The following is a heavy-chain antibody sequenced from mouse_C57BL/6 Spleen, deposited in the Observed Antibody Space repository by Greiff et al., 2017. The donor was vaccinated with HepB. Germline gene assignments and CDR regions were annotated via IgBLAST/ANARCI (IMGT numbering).Heavy chain of an antibody. J-gene: IGHJ2*01. Sequence: QVQLKQSGPELVKPGASVKISCKASGYAFSSSWMNWVKQRPGKGLEWIGRIYPGDGDTNYNGKFKGKATLTADKSSSTAYMQLSSLTSEDSAVYFCAPLYYYGSQYYFDYWGQGTTLTVSS. CDR2: IYPGDGDT. V-gene: IGHV1-82*01. D-gene: IGHD1-1*01. CDR3: APLYYYGSQYYFDY. CDR1: GYAFSSSW.